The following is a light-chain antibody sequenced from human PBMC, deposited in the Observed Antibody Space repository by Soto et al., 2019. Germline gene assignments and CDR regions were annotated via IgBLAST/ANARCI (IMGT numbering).Light chain of an antibody. Sequence: IVMTQSPATLSVSPGERATLSCRASERVSSNLAWYQQKPGQAPRLLLYATSTRAMGMPARFRGSGSGTEFTLTISSLQSEDFAVYYCHQYHNWPRTFGQGTKVEIK. CDR1: ERVSSN. J-gene: IGKJ1*01. CDR2: ATS. CDR3: HQYHNWPRT. V-gene: IGKV3D-15*01.